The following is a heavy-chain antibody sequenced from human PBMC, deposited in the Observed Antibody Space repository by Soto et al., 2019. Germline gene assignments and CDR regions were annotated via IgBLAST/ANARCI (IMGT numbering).Heavy chain of an antibody. CDR1: GFTFDDYA. CDR2: ISWNSGSI. J-gene: IGHJ4*02. D-gene: IGHD2-15*01. CDR3: AKDRLLGYCSGGSCYPSYYFDY. Sequence: GGSLRLSCAASGFTFDDYAMHWVRQAPGKGLEWVSGISWNSGSIGYADSVKGRFTISRDNAKNSLYLQMNSLRAEDTALYYCAKDRLLGYCSGGSCYPSYYFDYWGQGTLVTVSS. V-gene: IGHV3-9*01.